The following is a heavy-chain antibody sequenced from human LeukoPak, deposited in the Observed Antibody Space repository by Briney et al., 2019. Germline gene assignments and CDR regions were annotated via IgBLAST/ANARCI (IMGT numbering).Heavy chain of an antibody. J-gene: IGHJ3*02. V-gene: IGHV3-21*01. D-gene: IGHD1-20*01. Sequence: GGSLRLSCAASGFTFSSYSMNWVRQAPGKGLERVSSISSSSSYIYYADSVKGRFTISRDNAKNSLYLQMNSLRAEDTAVYYCASRGHITGTAGNAFDIWGQGTMVTVSS. CDR1: GFTFSSYS. CDR2: ISSSSSYI. CDR3: ASRGHITGTAGNAFDI.